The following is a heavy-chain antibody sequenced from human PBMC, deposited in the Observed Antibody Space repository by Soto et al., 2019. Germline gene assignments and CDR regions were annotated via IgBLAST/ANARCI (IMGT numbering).Heavy chain of an antibody. J-gene: IGHJ3*02. CDR2: INPNGGST. D-gene: IGHD3-16*01. CDR1: GYSFTSQY. V-gene: IGHV1-46*03. Sequence: QVQLVQSGAEVKKPGASVKISCEASGYSFTSQYVHWVRQAPGQGLEWMGIINPNGGSTTYAQKCRGKGTKTREKATSTVYMGLSSRTSEDTAVFYCARERGLGPGGGGTEPLDIWGQGTMVTVAS. CDR3: ARERGLGPGGGGTEPLDI.